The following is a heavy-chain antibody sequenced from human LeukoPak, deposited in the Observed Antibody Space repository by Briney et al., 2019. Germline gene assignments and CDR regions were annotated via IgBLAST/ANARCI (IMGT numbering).Heavy chain of an antibody. CDR3: AREDDDILTGYYSYFDY. CDR1: GYTFTSYD. Sequence: ASVKVSCKASGYTFTSYDINWVRQATGQGLEWMGWMNPNSGNTGYAQKFQGRVTMTRNTSISTAYMELSSLRSEDTAVYYCAREDDDILTGYYSYFDYWGQGTLVTVSS. V-gene: IGHV1-8*01. D-gene: IGHD3-9*01. J-gene: IGHJ4*02. CDR2: MNPNSGNT.